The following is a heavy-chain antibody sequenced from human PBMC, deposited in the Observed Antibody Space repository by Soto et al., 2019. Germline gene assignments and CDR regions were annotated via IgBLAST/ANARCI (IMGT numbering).Heavy chain of an antibody. CDR2: ISYDGSNK. CDR1: GFTFSSYG. J-gene: IGHJ6*02. CDR3: AKDVSYYDFWSGYYKPKAGYYYYYGMDV. V-gene: IGHV3-30*18. D-gene: IGHD3-3*01. Sequence: GGSLRLSCAASGFTFSSYGMHWVRQAPGKGLEWVAVISYDGSNKYYADSVKGRFTISRDNSKNTLYLQMNSLRAEDTAVYYCAKDVSYYDFWSGYYKPKAGYYYYYGMDVWAQGTTVTVSS.